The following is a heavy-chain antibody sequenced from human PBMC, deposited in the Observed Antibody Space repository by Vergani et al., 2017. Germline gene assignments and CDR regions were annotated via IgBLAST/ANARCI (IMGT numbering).Heavy chain of an antibody. Sequence: EVQLVQSGAEVKKPGASLKISCKGSGYSFTSYWIGWVRQMPGKGLEWMGIIYPGDSDTIYSPSFQGQVTISAETSISTAYLQWSSLKASDTAMYYCARSDMVRGMIQNYYYGMDVWGQGTTVTVPS. J-gene: IGHJ6*02. CDR2: IYPGDSDT. V-gene: IGHV5-51*01. D-gene: IGHD3-10*01. CDR3: ARSDMVRGMIQNYYYGMDV. CDR1: GYSFTSYW.